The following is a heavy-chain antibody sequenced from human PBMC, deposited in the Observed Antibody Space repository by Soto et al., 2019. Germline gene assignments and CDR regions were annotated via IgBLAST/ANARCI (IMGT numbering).Heavy chain of an antibody. D-gene: IGHD6-19*01. V-gene: IGHV4-59*01. Sequence: SETLSLTCTVSGGSISSYYWSWIRQPPGKGLEWIGYIYYSGSTNYNPSLKSRVTISVDTSKNQFSLKLSSVTAADTAVYYCARSGSGWSGLDYWGQGTLVTVSS. CDR2: IYYSGST. CDR3: ARSGSGWSGLDY. J-gene: IGHJ4*02. CDR1: GGSISSYY.